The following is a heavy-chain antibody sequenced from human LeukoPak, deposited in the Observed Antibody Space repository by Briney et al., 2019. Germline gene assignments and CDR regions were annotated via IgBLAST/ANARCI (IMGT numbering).Heavy chain of an antibody. D-gene: IGHD3-3*01. Sequence: GGSLRLSCAASGFTFSSYAMSWVRQAPGKGLEWVSAISGSGGSTYYADSVKGRFTISRDNSKNTLYLQMKSLRAEDTAVYYCAKSLEGLRFLEWLTPDYWGQGTLVTVSS. V-gene: IGHV3-23*01. CDR1: GFTFSSYA. J-gene: IGHJ4*02. CDR3: AKSLEGLRFLEWLTPDY. CDR2: ISGSGGST.